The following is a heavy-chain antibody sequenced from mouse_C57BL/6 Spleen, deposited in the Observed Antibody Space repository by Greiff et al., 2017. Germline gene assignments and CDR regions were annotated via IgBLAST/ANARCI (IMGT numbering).Heavy chain of an antibody. Sequence: VQLKESGGGLVKPGGSLKLSCAASGFTFSDYGMHWVRQAPEKGLEWVAYISSGSSTFYYADTVKGRFTISRDNAKNTLFLQMTSLRSEDTAMYYCARGKLLEFDYWGQGTTLTVSS. CDR3: ARGKLLEFDY. CDR1: GFTFSDYG. V-gene: IGHV5-17*01. J-gene: IGHJ2*01. CDR2: ISSGSSTF.